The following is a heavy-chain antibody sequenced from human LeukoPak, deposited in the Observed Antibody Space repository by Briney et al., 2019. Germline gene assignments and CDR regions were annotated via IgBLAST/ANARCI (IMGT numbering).Heavy chain of an antibody. CDR2: ISAYNGNT. V-gene: IGHV1-18*01. J-gene: IGHJ6*03. CDR1: GYTFTSYG. D-gene: IGHD3-22*01. CDR3: ARAGWGYYDSSGYPHYYYYYMDV. Sequence: GASVKVSCKASGYTFTSYGISWVRQAPGQGLEWMGWISAYNGNTNYAQKLQGRVTMTTDTSTSIAYMELRSLRSDDTAVYYCARAGWGYYDSSGYPHYYYYYMDVWGKGTTATVSS.